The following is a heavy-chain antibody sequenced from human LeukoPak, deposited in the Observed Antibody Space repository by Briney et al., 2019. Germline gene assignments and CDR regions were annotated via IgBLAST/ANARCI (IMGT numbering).Heavy chain of an antibody. CDR2: ISYSGST. Sequence: PSETLSLTCTVSGGSISSSTYYWGWIRQPPGKGLDWIGSISYSGSTYYSPSLKSRVTMSADTSKNQFSLQLNSVTPEDTAVYYCARDRRTASGMVRIHYYYYMDVWGKGTTVTVSS. V-gene: IGHV4-39*07. CDR3: ARDRRTASGMVRIHYYYYMDV. J-gene: IGHJ6*03. D-gene: IGHD3-10*01. CDR1: GGSISSSTYY.